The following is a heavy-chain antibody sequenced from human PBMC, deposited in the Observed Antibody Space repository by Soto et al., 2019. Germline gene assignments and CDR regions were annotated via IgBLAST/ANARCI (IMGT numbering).Heavy chain of an antibody. Sequence: QVQLQESGPGLVKPSETLSLTCTVSGGSISSYYWSWIRQPAGKGLEWIGRIYTSGSTNYNPSLKSRVTMSVDTSKNQFSLKLSSVTAADTAVYYCARSIRCSGGSCYWRYYYYGMDVWGQGTTVTVSS. V-gene: IGHV4-4*07. CDR3: ARSIRCSGGSCYWRYYYYGMDV. D-gene: IGHD2-15*01. CDR1: GGSISSYY. J-gene: IGHJ6*02. CDR2: IYTSGST.